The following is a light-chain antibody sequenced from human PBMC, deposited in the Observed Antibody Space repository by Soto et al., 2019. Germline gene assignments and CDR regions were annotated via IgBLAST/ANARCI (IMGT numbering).Light chain of an antibody. J-gene: IGLJ1*01. CDR3: SSYTSSSTLV. CDR1: SSDVGGYNY. V-gene: IGLV2-14*01. CDR2: EVN. Sequence: QSVLTQPASVSASPGQSITISCSGTSSDVGGYNYVSWYQQYPGKAPKLMIYEVNDRPSGVSDRFSGSKSGSTASLTISGLQAEDEADYYCSSYTSSSTLVFGTGTKVTVL.